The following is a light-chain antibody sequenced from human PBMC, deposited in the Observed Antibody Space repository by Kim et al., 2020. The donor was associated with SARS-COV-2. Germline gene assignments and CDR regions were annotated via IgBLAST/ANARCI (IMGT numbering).Light chain of an antibody. CDR1: SGSIATNY. J-gene: IGLJ3*02. Sequence: NFMLTQPHSVSESPGKTVTISCTRSSGSIATNYVQWYQQRPGSVPTTVIYENNQRPSGVPDRFSGSVDSSSNSAPLTISGLKTEDEADYYCQSFDSSNLVFGGGTQLTVL. CDR2: ENN. CDR3: QSFDSSNLV. V-gene: IGLV6-57*03.